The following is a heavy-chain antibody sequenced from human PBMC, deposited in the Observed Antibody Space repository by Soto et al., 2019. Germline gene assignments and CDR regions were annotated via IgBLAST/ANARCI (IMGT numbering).Heavy chain of an antibody. Sequence: GESLKISCKGSGYSFTSYWIGWVRQMPGKGLEWMGIIYPGDSDTRYSPSFQGQVTISADKSISTAYLQWSSLKASDTAMYYCARSPDIGIQLWYPTTIDYWGQGTLVTVSS. D-gene: IGHD5-18*01. V-gene: IGHV5-51*01. CDR3: ARSPDIGIQLWYPTTIDY. J-gene: IGHJ4*02. CDR2: IYPGDSDT. CDR1: GYSFTSYW.